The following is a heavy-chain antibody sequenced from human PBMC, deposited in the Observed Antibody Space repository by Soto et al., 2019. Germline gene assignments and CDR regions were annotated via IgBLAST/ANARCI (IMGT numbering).Heavy chain of an antibody. CDR3: ASGFKSRSIAVAGSDAFDI. V-gene: IGHV1-18*01. CDR2: ISAYNGNT. D-gene: IGHD6-19*01. Sequence: ASVKVSCKASGYTFTSYGISWVRQAPGQGLEWMGWISAYNGNTNYAQKLQGRVTMTTDTSTSTAYMELRSLRSDDTAVYYCASGFKSRSIAVAGSDAFDIWGQGTMVTVSS. J-gene: IGHJ3*02. CDR1: GYTFTSYG.